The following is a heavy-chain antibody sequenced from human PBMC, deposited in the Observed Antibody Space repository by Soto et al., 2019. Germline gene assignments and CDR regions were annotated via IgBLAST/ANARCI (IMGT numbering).Heavy chain of an antibody. J-gene: IGHJ4*02. CDR1: GYIFTTYA. V-gene: IGHV1-3*01. CDR2: INAGKGNT. D-gene: IGHD2-2*02. CDR3: ARSEAIPDGCDY. Sequence: ASVKVSCKASGYIFTTYALHWVRQASGQRLEWMGWINAGKGNTKYSQKFQDRVTITRDTSASVAYMELSSLASEDTAVYYCARSEAIPDGCDYWGQGTLVTVS.